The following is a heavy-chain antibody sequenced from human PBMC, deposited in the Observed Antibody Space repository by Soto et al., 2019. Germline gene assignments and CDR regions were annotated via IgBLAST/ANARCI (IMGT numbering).Heavy chain of an antibody. V-gene: IGHV1-3*01. CDR1: GYTFTSYA. CDR3: ARPRRDIVVVPAAFDI. CDR2: INAGNGNT. Sequence: ASVKVSCKASGYTFTSYAMHWVRQAPGQRLEWMGWINAGNGNTKYSQKFQGRVTITRDTSASTAYMELSSLRSEDTAVYYCARPRRDIVVVPAAFDIWGQGTMVNVSS. D-gene: IGHD2-2*01. J-gene: IGHJ3*02.